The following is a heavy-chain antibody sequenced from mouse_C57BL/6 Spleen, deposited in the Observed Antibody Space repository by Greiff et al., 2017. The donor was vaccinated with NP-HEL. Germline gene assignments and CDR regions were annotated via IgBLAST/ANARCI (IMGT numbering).Heavy chain of an antibody. Sequence: DVMLVEPGEGLVKPGGSLKLSCAASGFTFSSYAMSWVRQTPEKRLEWVAYISSGGDYIYYADTVKGRFTISRDNARNTLYLQMSSLKSEDTAMYYCTRDYDYFDYWGQGTTLTVSS. CDR1: GFTFSSYA. CDR2: ISSGGDYI. D-gene: IGHD2-3*01. J-gene: IGHJ2*01. CDR3: TRDYDYFDY. V-gene: IGHV5-9-1*02.